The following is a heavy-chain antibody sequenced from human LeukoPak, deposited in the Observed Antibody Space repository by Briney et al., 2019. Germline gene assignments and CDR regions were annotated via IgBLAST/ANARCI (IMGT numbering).Heavy chain of an antibody. Sequence: ASVKVSCKASGYTFTSYDINWVRQATGQGLEWMGWMSPNSGNTGYAQKFQGRVTMTRNTSISTAYMELSSLRSEDTAVYYCARVVATISSYAFDIWGQGTMVTVSS. CDR2: MSPNSGNT. CDR3: ARVVATISSYAFDI. D-gene: IGHD5-12*01. V-gene: IGHV1-8*01. CDR1: GYTFTSYD. J-gene: IGHJ3*02.